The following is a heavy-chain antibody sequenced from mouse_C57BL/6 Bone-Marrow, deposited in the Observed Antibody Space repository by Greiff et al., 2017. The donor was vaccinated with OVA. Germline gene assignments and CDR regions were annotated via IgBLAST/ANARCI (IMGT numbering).Heavy chain of an antibody. V-gene: IGHV5-16*01. CDR1: GFTFSDYY. J-gene: IGHJ1*03. Sequence: EVMLVESEGGLVQPGSSMKLSCTASGFTFSDYYMAWVRQVPEKGLEWVANINYDGSSTYYLDSLKSRFIISRDNAKNILYLQMSSLKSEDTATYYCARVATVVALHWYFDVWGTGTTVTVSS. D-gene: IGHD1-1*01. CDR2: INYDGSST. CDR3: ARVATVVALHWYFDV.